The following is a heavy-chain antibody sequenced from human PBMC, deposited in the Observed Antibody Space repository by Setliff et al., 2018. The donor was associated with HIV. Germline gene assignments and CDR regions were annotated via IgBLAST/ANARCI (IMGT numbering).Heavy chain of an antibody. CDR1: GYSFISYW. CDR2: IYPADS. Sequence: GESLKISCKGSGYSFISYWIGWVRQMPGKGLEWMGIIYPADSVKGRFTISRDNAKNSLYLQMNSLRAEDTAVYYCAKWNVAFDIWGHGTMVTVSS. V-gene: IGHV3-7*02. D-gene: IGHD1-1*01. CDR3: AKWNVAFDI. J-gene: IGHJ3*02.